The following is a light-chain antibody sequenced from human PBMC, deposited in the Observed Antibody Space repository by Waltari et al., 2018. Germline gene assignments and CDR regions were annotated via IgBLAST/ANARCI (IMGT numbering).Light chain of an antibody. Sequence: QSALTQPASVSGSPGQSITISCTGSSSDIGGYNFVSWFQQHPGKATNIMIYAVSNPSSGVSNLFSGSKSGNTASLTISGLQTEYEADYYCSSYTSNSTWVFGGGTKLTVL. CDR1: SSDIGGYNF. J-gene: IGLJ3*02. V-gene: IGLV2-14*01. CDR2: AVS. CDR3: SSYTSNSTWV.